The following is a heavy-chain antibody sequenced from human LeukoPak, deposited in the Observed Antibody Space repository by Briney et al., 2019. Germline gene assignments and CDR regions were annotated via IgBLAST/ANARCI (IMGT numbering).Heavy chain of an antibody. CDR3: AKDHRYFEYLGKAVDS. CDR2: IRYDGSNK. V-gene: IGHV3-30*02. CDR1: GFTFGDYA. Sequence: GGSLRLSCTASGFTFGDYAMTWVRQAPGKGLEWVAFIRYDGSNKYYADSVKGRFTISRDNSKNTLYLQMNSLRPEDTAAYYCAKDHRYFEYLGKAVDSWGQGTLVTVSS. D-gene: IGHD3-9*01. J-gene: IGHJ4*02.